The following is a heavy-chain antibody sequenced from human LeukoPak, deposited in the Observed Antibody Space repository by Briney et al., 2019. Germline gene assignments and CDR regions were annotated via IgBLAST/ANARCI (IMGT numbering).Heavy chain of an antibody. CDR2: INPNGGGT. J-gene: IGHJ3*02. D-gene: IGHD6-6*01. CDR3: ARDLRAYSSSPI. V-gene: IGHV1-2*02. Sequence: ASVKVSCKASGYTFTDYYMHWVRQAPGQGLEWMGWINPNGGGTNYAQKFQGRVTMTRDTSITTAYMELSRLRSDDTAVYYCARDLRAYSSSPIWGQGTMVTVSS. CDR1: GYTFTDYY.